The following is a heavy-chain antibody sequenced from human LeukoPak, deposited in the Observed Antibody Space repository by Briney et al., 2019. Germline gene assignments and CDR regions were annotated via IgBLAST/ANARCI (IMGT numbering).Heavy chain of an antibody. CDR3: AKDLGETLPTHMDV. Sequence: GGSLRLSCAASGFTFSSYGMHWVRQAPGKGLEWVAVIWYDGSNKYYADSVKGRFTISRGNSKNTLYLQMNSLRAEDTAVHYCAKDLGETLPTHMDVWGKGTTVTVSS. D-gene: IGHD3-10*01. CDR1: GFTFSSYG. CDR2: IWYDGSNK. V-gene: IGHV3-33*06. J-gene: IGHJ6*03.